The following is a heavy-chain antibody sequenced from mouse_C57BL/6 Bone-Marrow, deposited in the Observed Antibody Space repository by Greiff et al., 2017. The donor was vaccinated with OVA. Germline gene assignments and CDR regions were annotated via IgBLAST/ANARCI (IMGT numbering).Heavy chain of an antibody. CDR1: GYAFSSSW. J-gene: IGHJ2*01. CDR3: ARHEDGYYASYFDY. D-gene: IGHD2-3*01. V-gene: IGHV1-82*01. Sequence: QVQLKESGPELVKPGASVKISCKASGYAFSSSWMNWVKQRPGKGLEWIGRIYPGGGDTNYNGKFKGKATLPADKSSSPAYMQLSSLTSEDSAVYFCARHEDGYYASYFDYWGQGTTLTVSS. CDR2: IYPGGGDT.